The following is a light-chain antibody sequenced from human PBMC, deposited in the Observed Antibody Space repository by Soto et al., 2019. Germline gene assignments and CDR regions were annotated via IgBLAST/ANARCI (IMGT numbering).Light chain of an antibody. CDR1: QSVSSSY. Sequence: IVLTQSPGTLSLSPGERATLSRRASQSVSSSYLAWYQQKPGQAPRLLIYGASSRATGIPDRFSGSGSGTDFTLTISRLEPEDFAVYYCQQYGSSPWTFGQGTRLEIK. J-gene: IGKJ5*01. CDR3: QQYGSSPWT. CDR2: GAS. V-gene: IGKV3-20*01.